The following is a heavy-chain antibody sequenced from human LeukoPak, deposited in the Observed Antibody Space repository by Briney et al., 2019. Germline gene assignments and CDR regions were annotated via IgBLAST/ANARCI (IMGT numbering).Heavy chain of an antibody. V-gene: IGHV3-21*01. CDR2: ISSTSSYI. D-gene: IGHD2-2*01. CDR3: ARVAGYCSSTSNCYSDY. J-gene: IGHJ4*02. Sequence: GGSLRLSCAASGFTFTSYTVNWVRQAPGKGLEWVSSISSTSSYIYYTDSVKGRFTISRDNAKNSLYLQMNSLRAEDTAVYYCARVAGYCSSTSNCYSDYWGQGTLVTVSS. CDR1: GFTFTSYT.